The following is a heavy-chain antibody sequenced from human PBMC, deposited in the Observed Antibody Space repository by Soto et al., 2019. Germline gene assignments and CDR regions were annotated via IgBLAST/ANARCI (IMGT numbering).Heavy chain of an antibody. CDR3: ARSFAGGYSGYDHLNWFDP. J-gene: IGHJ5*02. CDR1: GFTFSSYS. V-gene: IGHV3-21*01. D-gene: IGHD5-12*01. Sequence: GGSLRLSCAASGFTFSSYSMNWVRQAPGKGLEWVSSISSSSSYIYYADSVKGRFTISRDNAKNSLYLQMNSLRAEDTAVYYCARSFAGGYSGYDHLNWFDPWGQGTLVTVSS. CDR2: ISSSSSYI.